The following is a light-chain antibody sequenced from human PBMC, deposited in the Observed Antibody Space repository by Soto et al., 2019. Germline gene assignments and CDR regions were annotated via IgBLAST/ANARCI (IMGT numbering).Light chain of an antibody. J-gene: IGKJ1*01. V-gene: IGKV3-15*01. CDR2: GAS. CDR3: QHYNKWLWT. Sequence: EIVMSQSPATLSVSPGESATLSCRASQSLSSNLAWYQQKPGQAPRLLIYGASTRATGVPARFSGSGSGTEFTLTISSLQSEDFAVYYCQHYNKWLWTFGQGTKVEIK. CDR1: QSLSSN.